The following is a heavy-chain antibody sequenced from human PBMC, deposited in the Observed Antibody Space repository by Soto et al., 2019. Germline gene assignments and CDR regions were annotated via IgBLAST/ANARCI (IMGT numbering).Heavy chain of an antibody. V-gene: IGHV3-43D*04. CDR1: GFDFEDYA. D-gene: IGHD3-10*01. CDR3: ANALYYYASNHLDN. Sequence: EVSLRLSCAAAGFDFEDYAMHWVRQVPGKGLEWVSLTNSDGTDSYYVDSVKGRFTISRDNAKTTLYLQMDRLRPEDTALYFCANALYYYASNHLDNRGQQSLVTIYS. J-gene: IGHJ4*01. CDR2: TNSDGTDS.